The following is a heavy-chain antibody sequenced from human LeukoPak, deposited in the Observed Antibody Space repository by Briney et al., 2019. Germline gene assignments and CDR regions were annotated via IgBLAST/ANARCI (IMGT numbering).Heavy chain of an antibody. CDR2: IYYSGST. J-gene: IGHJ4*02. Sequence: SETLSLTCTVSGGSISSSSYYWGWIRQPPGKGLEWIGSIYYSGSTYYNPSLKSRVTISVDTSKNQFSLKLSSVTAADTAVYYCARASTGYSSSWYVSPFDYWGQGTLVTVSS. V-gene: IGHV4-39*07. CDR3: ARASTGYSSSWYVSPFDY. D-gene: IGHD6-13*01. CDR1: GGSISSSSYY.